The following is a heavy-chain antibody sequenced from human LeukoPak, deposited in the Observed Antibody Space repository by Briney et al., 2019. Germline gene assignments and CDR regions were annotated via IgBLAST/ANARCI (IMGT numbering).Heavy chain of an antibody. Sequence: ASVKVSCKASGYTFTGYYMHWVRQAPGRGLEWMGWMNPKSGGTNYAQKFQGWVTMTRDTSISTAHMELSRLRSDDTAAYYCARVLQEYQLLTGPYYYYYLDVWGKGTKVTVSS. J-gene: IGHJ6*03. CDR3: ARVLQEYQLLTGPYYYYYLDV. V-gene: IGHV1-2*04. CDR1: GYTFTGYY. D-gene: IGHD2-2*01. CDR2: MNPKSGGT.